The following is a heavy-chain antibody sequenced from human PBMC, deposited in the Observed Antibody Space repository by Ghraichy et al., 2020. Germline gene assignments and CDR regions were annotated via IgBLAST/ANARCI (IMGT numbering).Heavy chain of an antibody. D-gene: IGHD4-23*01. CDR2: IKQDGSEK. V-gene: IGHV3-7*01. CDR1: GFTFSNFW. J-gene: IGHJ4*02. CDR3: ATHGGNYYPYFDY. Sequence: GGSLRLSCAPSGFTFSNFWMSWVRQAPGKGLEWVANIKQDGSEKNYVNSVKGRFTISRDNAKSSLYLQLNSLRAEDTALYYCATHGGNYYPYFDYWGQGTLVTGSS.